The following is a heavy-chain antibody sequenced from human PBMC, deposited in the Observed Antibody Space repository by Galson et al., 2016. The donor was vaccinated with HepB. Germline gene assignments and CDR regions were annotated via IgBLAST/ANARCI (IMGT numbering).Heavy chain of an antibody. Sequence: SLRLSCAASGFSFSDHYMDWVRQAPGKGLEWVSRTFNRAKSFTTEYGASVKGRFTISRDDSKDSLYLDMNSLKTDDTAVYFCAAYISGYPNWGQGTLVTVSS. D-gene: IGHD5-12*01. CDR3: AAYISGYPN. CDR2: TFNRAKSFTT. J-gene: IGHJ4*02. V-gene: IGHV3-72*01. CDR1: GFSFSDHY.